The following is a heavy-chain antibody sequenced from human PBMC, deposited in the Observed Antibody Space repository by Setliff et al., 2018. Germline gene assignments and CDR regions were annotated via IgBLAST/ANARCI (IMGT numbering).Heavy chain of an antibody. Sequence: PGGSLRLSCAASGFPFSDFYMNWIRQAPGKALEWASYISTSGNTVDYADFAKGRFTISRDNARNSLYLQMNNLRAEDTAVYYCARDISVTMVREGGMDVWGKGTTVTVSS. CDR1: GFPFSDFY. D-gene: IGHD3-10*01. CDR2: ISTSGNTV. V-gene: IGHV3-11*04. CDR3: ARDISVTMVREGGMDV. J-gene: IGHJ6*03.